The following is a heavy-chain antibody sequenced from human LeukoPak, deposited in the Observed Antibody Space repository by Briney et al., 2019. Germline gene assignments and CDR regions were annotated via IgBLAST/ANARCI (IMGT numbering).Heavy chain of an antibody. CDR2: IYYSGST. D-gene: IGHD3-3*01. J-gene: IGHJ6*04. CDR1: GGSISSGGYY. V-gene: IGHV4-31*03. Sequence: SQTLSLTCTVSGGSISSGGYYWSWIRQHPGKGLEWIGYIYYSGSTYYNPSLKSRVTISRDTSNNQFSLKLRSVTAADTAVYYCARITIFGVADRGVWGKGTTVTVSA. CDR3: ARITIFGVADRGV.